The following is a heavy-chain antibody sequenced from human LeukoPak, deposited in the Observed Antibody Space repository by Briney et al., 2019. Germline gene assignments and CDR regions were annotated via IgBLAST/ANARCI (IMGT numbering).Heavy chain of an antibody. D-gene: IGHD3-16*01. CDR2: TSSDGDK. Sequence: PGRSLRLSCAASGFTFISYTMHWVRQAPGKGLEWVALTSSDGDKYFADSVQGRFTISRDNSRNTVYLQLGSLRPDDTAVYYCARERGIRALYFDNRGQGTLVTVSS. CDR1: GFTFISYT. V-gene: IGHV3-30*04. CDR3: ARERGIRALYFDN. J-gene: IGHJ4*02.